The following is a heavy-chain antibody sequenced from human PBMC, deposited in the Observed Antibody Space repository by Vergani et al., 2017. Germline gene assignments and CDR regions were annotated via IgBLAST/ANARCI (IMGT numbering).Heavy chain of an antibody. D-gene: IGHD2-8*01. CDR3: AREGCTNGVCLDQGGGMDV. CDR1: GGTFSSYA. V-gene: IGHV1-69*06. J-gene: IGHJ6*02. CDR2: IIPIFGTA. Sequence: QVQLVQSGAEVKKPGSSVKVSCKASGGTFSSYAISWVRQAPGQGLEWMGGIIPIFGTANYAQKFQGRVTITADKSTSTAYMELSSLRSEDTAVYYCAREGCTNGVCLDQGGGMDVWGQGTTVTVSS.